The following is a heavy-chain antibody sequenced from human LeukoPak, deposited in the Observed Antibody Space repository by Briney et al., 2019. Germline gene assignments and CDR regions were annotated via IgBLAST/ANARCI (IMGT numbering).Heavy chain of an antibody. Sequence: RAGGSLRLSCTASEFTFSSYWMSWVRQAPGKGLEWVSVIYSGGSTYYADSVKGRFTISRDNSKNTLYLQMNSLRAEDTAVYYCARDYGDYYFDYWGQGTLVTVSS. V-gene: IGHV3-53*01. D-gene: IGHD4-17*01. J-gene: IGHJ4*02. CDR1: EFTFSSYW. CDR2: IYSGGST. CDR3: ARDYGDYYFDY.